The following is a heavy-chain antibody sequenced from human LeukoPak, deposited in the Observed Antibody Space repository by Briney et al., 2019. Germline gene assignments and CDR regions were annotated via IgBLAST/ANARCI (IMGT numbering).Heavy chain of an antibody. CDR3: ARERETIFGVVMFDY. Sequence: PGGSLRLSCAASGFTFIGYSMNWVRQPPGKGLEGFSSISSSSSYIYYADSVKGRFTISRDNAKNSLYLQMNSLRAEDTAVYYCARERETIFGVVMFDYWGQGTLVTVSS. J-gene: IGHJ4*02. V-gene: IGHV3-21*01. CDR1: GFTFIGYS. CDR2: ISSSSSYI. D-gene: IGHD3-3*01.